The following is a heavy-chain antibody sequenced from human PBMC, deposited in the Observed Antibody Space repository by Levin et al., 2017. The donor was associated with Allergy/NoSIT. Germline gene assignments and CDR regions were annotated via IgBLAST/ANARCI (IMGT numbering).Heavy chain of an antibody. D-gene: IGHD3-10*01. CDR3: ARDFIAADGAGIDAFDS. CDR1: GFTFDDYG. J-gene: IGHJ3*02. V-gene: IGHV3-20*04. Sequence: GGSLRLSCAASGFTFDDYGMSWVRQAPGKGLEWVSGINWNGGSTGYADSVKGRFTISRDNAKNSLYLQMNSLRAEDTALYYCARDFIAADGAGIDAFDSWGQGTMVTVSS. CDR2: INWNGGST.